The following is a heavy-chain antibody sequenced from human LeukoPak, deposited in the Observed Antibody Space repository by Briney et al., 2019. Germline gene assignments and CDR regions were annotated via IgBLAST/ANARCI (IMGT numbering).Heavy chain of an antibody. D-gene: IGHD4-11*01. CDR2: INHSGST. CDR1: GGSISSGGYY. Sequence: SQTLSLTCTVSGGSISSGGYYWSWIRQPPGKGLEWIGEINHSGSTNYNPSLMSRVTISLGTSKNHFSLNLSSVTAADTAVYYCARGQGTVTTHWGQGTLVTVSS. J-gene: IGHJ4*02. V-gene: IGHV4-30-2*01. CDR3: ARGQGTVTTH.